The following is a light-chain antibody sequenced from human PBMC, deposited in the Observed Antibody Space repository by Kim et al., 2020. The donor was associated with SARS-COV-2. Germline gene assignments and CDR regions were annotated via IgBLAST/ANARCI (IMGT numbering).Light chain of an antibody. CDR2: KVS. J-gene: IGKJ2*01. CDR1: QNVADIFGNTY. CDR3: MQGGFWPYT. Sequence: DVVLTQSPPSLPVTLGQPASISCRSSQNVADIFGNTYLNWFQQRPGQSPRRLIYKVSNRDSGVPERFSGSGSGTDFTLKISSVEAEDIGLYFCMQGGFWPYTFGQGTKLEIK. V-gene: IGKV2-30*01.